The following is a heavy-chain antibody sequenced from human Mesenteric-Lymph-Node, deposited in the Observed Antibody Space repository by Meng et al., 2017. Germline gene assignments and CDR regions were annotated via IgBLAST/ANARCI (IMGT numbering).Heavy chain of an antibody. CDR2: IYHSGST. CDR1: GYSISSGYY. Sequence: SETLSLTCTVSGYSISSGYYWGWIRQPPGKGLEWIGSIYHSGSTYYNPSLKSRVTISVDTSKNQFSLKLSSVTAADTAVYYCASGPRSYYYGSGSYTNWFDPWGQGTLVTVSS. J-gene: IGHJ5*02. CDR3: ASGPRSYYYGSGSYTNWFDP. V-gene: IGHV4-38-2*02. D-gene: IGHD3-10*01.